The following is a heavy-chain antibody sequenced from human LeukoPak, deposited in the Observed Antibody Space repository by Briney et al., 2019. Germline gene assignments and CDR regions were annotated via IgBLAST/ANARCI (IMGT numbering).Heavy chain of an antibody. J-gene: IGHJ4*02. D-gene: IGHD4-17*01. CDR3: GRDPPYGSLFDY. CDR1: GYTFTSYA. V-gene: IGHV1-3*01. Sequence: ASVKVSCKASGYTFTSYAMHWVRQAPGQRLEWMGWINAGNGNTKYSQKFQGRVTITRDTSASTAYMELSSLRSEDTAVYYCGRDPPYGSLFDYWGQGTLVTVSS. CDR2: INAGNGNT.